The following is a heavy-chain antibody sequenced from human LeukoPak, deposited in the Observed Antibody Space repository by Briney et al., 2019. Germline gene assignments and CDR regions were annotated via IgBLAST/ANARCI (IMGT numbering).Heavy chain of an antibody. CDR1: GFTLSSYS. D-gene: IGHD3-10*01. Sequence: GGSPRLSCAASGFTLSSYSMNWVRQAPGKGLEWVSYISISSDTIYYADSVKGRLTISRDNAKNSLYLQMNSLRDDDTAVYYCARGPPMFTPWGQGTLVTVSS. V-gene: IGHV3-48*02. CDR2: ISISSDTI. J-gene: IGHJ5*02. CDR3: ARGPPMFTP.